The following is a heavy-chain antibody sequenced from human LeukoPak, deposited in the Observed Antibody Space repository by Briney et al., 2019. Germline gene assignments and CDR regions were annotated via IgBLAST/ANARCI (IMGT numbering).Heavy chain of an antibody. J-gene: IGHJ4*02. CDR3: SNWNDVY. Sequence: KTGGSLRLSCAASGFTFSNAWMSWGRQAPGKGLEWVGRIKSKTDGGTTDYAAPVKGRFTISRDDSKNTLYLQINSLKTEDTAVYYCSNWNDVYWGQGTLVTVSS. D-gene: IGHD1-1*01. CDR1: GFTFSNAW. CDR2: IKSKTDGGTT. V-gene: IGHV3-15*01.